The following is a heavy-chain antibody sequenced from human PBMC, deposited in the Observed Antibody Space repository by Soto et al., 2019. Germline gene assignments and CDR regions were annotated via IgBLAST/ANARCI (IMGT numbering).Heavy chain of an antibody. Sequence: PSETLSLTCSVSSASPSSSTYYWSWIRQPPGRGPEWIGSIYYSGNTYYKPSLKSRVSISIDTSRNQFSLKLTSVTAADTGVYYCASSSPFHYWGPGILVTVSS. CDR2: IYYSGNT. CDR3: ASSSPFHY. V-gene: IGHV4-39*01. CDR1: SASPSSSTYY. J-gene: IGHJ4*02. D-gene: IGHD6-6*01.